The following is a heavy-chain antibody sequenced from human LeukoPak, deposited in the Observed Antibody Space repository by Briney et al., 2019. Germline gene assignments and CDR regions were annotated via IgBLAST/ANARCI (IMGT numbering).Heavy chain of an antibody. V-gene: IGHV3-48*03. CDR2: ISSSGGTI. CDR1: KFTFSSHD. J-gene: IGHJ3*02. Sequence: AGGSLRLSCAASKFTFSSHDMHWVRQAPGKGLEWVSFISSSGGTIYLADSVKGRFTISRDNARNSLYLRMNSLRAEDTALYYCVRDDGGSTFDTWGQGTMVTVSS. CDR3: VRDDGGSTFDT. D-gene: IGHD3-10*01.